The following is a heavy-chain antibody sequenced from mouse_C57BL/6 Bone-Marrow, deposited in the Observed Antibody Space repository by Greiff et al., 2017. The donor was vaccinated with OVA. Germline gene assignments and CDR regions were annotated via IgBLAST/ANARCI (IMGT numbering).Heavy chain of an antibody. CDR3: ARDAPYSNLDY. J-gene: IGHJ4*01. Sequence: EVKLMESGGGLVQSGRSLRLSCATSGFTFSDFYMEWVRQAPGKGLEWIAASRNKANDYTTEYSASVKGRFIVSRDTSQSILYLQMNALRAEDTAIYYCARDAPYSNLDYWGQGTSVTVSS. D-gene: IGHD2-5*01. CDR2: SRNKANDYTT. CDR1: GFTFSDFY. V-gene: IGHV7-1*01.